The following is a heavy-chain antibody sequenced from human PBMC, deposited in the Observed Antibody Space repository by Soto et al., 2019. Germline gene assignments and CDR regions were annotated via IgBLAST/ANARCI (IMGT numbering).Heavy chain of an antibody. D-gene: IGHD3-3*01. Sequence: GGSLRLSCAASGFTFSSYAMTWVRQAPGKGLEWVSTISDSGSGTYYADSVKGRFTISRDNSKNTLYLQMNSLRAEDTAVYYCARDKRDLRFLEWSYYYDYWGQGSLVTVSS. CDR2: ISDSGSGT. CDR1: GFTFSSYA. J-gene: IGHJ4*02. V-gene: IGHV3-23*01. CDR3: ARDKRDLRFLEWSYYYDY.